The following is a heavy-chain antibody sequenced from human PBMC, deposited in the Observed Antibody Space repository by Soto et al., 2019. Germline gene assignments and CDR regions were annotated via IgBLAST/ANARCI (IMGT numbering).Heavy chain of an antibody. J-gene: IGHJ6*02. CDR3: TRYKPNYYYGMDV. V-gene: IGHV4-59*01. D-gene: IGHD1-20*01. CDR1: GGSISSYY. CDR2: IYYSGIT. Sequence: QVQLQESGPGLVKPSETLSLTCTVSGGSISSYYWSWIRQPPGKGLEWIGYIYYSGITNYNPSLXXRXXISVDTSKNQFSLKLSSVTAADTAVYYCTRYKPNYYYGMDVWGQGTTVTVAS.